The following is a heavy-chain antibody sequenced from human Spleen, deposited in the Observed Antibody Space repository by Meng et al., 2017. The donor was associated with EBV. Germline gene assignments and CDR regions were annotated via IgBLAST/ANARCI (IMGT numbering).Heavy chain of an antibody. V-gene: IGHV1-69-2*01. CDR1: GYTFSDHY. Sequence: EVQLVQSGAEVKKPXTTVKISCKVSGYTFSDHYMYWVQQAPGKGLEWMGLVDPEDGETIYAERFQGRATITADTSADTVYMELSTLGYEDTAVYYCATHSQYYFDYWGQGTLVTVSS. J-gene: IGHJ4*02. CDR3: ATHSQYYFDY. CDR2: VDPEDGET.